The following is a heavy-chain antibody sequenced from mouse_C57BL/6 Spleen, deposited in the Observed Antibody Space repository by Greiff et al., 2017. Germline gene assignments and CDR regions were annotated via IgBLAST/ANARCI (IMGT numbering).Heavy chain of an antibody. V-gene: IGHV1-55*01. CDR3: ARRGPNWDVDY. CDR2: IYPGSGST. Sequence: QVQLQQPGAELVKPGASVKMSCKASGYTFTSYWITWVKQRPGQGLEWIGDIYPGSGSTNYNEKFKSKATLTVDTSSSTAYMQLSSLTSADSAVYYCARRGPNWDVDYWGQGTTLTVSS. J-gene: IGHJ2*01. CDR1: GYTFTSYW. D-gene: IGHD4-1*01.